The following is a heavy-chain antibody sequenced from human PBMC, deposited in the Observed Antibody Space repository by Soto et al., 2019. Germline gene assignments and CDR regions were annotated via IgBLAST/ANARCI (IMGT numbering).Heavy chain of an antibody. CDR2: ISHNGRT. CDR3: ARLVTIFGVAPSSFDP. Sequence: LQPLSLTCSASGCSIRSSTYYWGCIRSPRKTELEWIGRISHNGRTYHNPSLKSRVTISIDTSKNQFSLNVASGTGADTAVYYCARLVTIFGVAPSSFDPWGQGTLVTVS. V-gene: IGHV4-39*01. D-gene: IGHD3-3*01. CDR1: GCSIRSSTYY. J-gene: IGHJ5*02.